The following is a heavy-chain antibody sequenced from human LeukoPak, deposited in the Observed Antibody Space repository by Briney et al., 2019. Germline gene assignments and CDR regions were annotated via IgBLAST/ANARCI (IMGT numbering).Heavy chain of an antibody. CDR3: AKDDGYGDYDY. CDR1: GISLSNYA. D-gene: IGHD4-17*01. Sequence: GGSLRLSCVVSGISLSNYAMTWVRQAPGKGLEWVSYISERGGSTTYADSVKGRFTISRDNSKNTLYLQMNSLRAEDTAVYYCAKDDGYGDYDYWGQGTLVTVSS. J-gene: IGHJ4*02. V-gene: IGHV3-23*01. CDR2: ISERGGST.